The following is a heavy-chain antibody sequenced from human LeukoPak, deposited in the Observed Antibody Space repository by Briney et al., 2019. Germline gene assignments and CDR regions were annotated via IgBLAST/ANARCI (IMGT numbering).Heavy chain of an antibody. V-gene: IGHV3-9*01. CDR2: ISWNSGNL. J-gene: IGHJ4*02. CDR3: ARQLYNYYDFWSGYYGLFDY. CDR1: GFTFDDYA. D-gene: IGHD3-3*01. Sequence: GGSLRLSCAASGFTFDDYAMHWVRQAPGKGLEWVSGISWNSGNLDYADSVKGRFTISRDNSKNTLYLQMNSLRAEDTAVYYCARQLYNYYDFWSGYYGLFDYWGQGTLVTVSS.